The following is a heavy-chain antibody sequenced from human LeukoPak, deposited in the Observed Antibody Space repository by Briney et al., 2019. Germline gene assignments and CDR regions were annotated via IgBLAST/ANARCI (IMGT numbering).Heavy chain of an antibody. CDR2: ISGSGGST. CDR1: GFTFSGYA. V-gene: IGHV3-23*01. J-gene: IGHJ4*02. D-gene: IGHD3-22*01. Sequence: GGSLRLSCAASGFTFSGYAMSWVRQAPGKGLEWVSAISGSGGSTYYADSVKGRFTISRDNSKNTLYLQMNSLRAEDTAVYYCAKTSPYYYDSSGYEKPFDYWGQGTLVTVSS. CDR3: AKTSPYYYDSSGYEKPFDY.